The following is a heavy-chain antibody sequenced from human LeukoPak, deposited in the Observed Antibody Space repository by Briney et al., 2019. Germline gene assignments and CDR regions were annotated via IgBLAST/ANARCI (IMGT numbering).Heavy chain of an antibody. V-gene: IGHV1-3*03. CDR1: VYTYTSYA. CDR2: INAGNGNT. CDR3: ARGYCSGGSCYGVYWFDP. J-gene: IGHJ5*02. Sequence: ASVKVSCKASVYTYTSYAMHWVRQAPGQRLEWMGWINAGNGNTKYSQEFQGRVTITRDTSASTAYMELSSLRSEDMAVYYCARGYCSGGSCYGVYWFDPWGQGTLVTVSS. D-gene: IGHD2-15*01.